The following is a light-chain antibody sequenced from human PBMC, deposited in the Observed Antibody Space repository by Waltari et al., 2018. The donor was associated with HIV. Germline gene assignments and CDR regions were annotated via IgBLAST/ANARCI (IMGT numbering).Light chain of an antibody. J-gene: IGLJ2*01. Sequence: SYELTQPPSVSVSPGQTARITCYGDALPKQYAYWYQQKAGQAPVLLISKDSEMPSGIPERFSGSSSGTTVTLTISGVQAEDEADYNCQSADSSGTDLIFGGGTKLTVL. CDR2: KDS. V-gene: IGLV3-25*03. CDR3: QSADSSGTDLI. CDR1: ALPKQY.